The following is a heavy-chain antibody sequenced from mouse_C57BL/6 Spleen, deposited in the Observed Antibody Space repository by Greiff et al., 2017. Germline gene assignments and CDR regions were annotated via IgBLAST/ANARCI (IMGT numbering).Heavy chain of an antibody. J-gene: IGHJ4*01. V-gene: IGHV1-18*01. CDR2: INPNNGGT. D-gene: IGHD2-14*01. CDR3: AREGVLSYAMDY. Sequence: VQLKQSGPELVKPGASVKIPCKASGYTFTDYNMDWVKQSHGKSLEWIGDINPNNGGTIYNQKFKGKATLTVDKSSSTAYMELRSLTSEDTAVYYCAREGVLSYAMDYWGQGTSVTVSS. CDR1: GYTFTDYN.